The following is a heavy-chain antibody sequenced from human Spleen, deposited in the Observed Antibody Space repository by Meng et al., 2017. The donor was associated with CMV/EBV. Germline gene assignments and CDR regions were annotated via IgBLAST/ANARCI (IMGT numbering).Heavy chain of an antibody. CDR2: ISWNGVSA. D-gene: IGHD3-16*01. Sequence: LSCSASGFTFDDSPMHWVRQAPGKGLEWVSLISWNGVSASYADSVKGRFTISRDNSKNSLYLQMNSLSTEDTALYYCAKGTYDYADSWGQGTLVTVSS. J-gene: IGHJ4*02. CDR3: AKGTYDYADS. CDR1: GFTFDDSP. V-gene: IGHV3-43*01.